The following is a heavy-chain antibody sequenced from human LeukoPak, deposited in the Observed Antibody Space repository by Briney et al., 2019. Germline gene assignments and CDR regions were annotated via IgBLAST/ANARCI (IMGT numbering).Heavy chain of an antibody. CDR3: ARGGWGTAIDY. CDR1: GFTFSSYW. D-gene: IGHD1-7*01. J-gene: IGHJ4*02. Sequence: GGSLRLSCAASGFTFSSYWMHWVRQALGKGLVWVSYISGDGSRTTYADSVKGRFTISRDNAKNTLDLQMNSLRAEDTAVYYCARGGWGTAIDYWAQGTLVTVSS. V-gene: IGHV3-74*01. CDR2: ISGDGSRT.